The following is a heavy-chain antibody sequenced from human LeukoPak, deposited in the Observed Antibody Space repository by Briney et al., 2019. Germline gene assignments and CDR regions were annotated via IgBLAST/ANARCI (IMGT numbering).Heavy chain of an antibody. CDR3: ARISYSSGWFEDY. CDR1: GFTFSSYS. D-gene: IGHD6-19*01. Sequence: GGSLRLSCAASGFTFSSYSMSWVRQARGKGQKWASTISGTGDSTYYPDSVKGRLTISRDNSKNTLYLQMNSLRAEDTAVYYCARISYSSGWFEDYWGQGSLVAVSS. CDR2: ISGTGDST. V-gene: IGHV3-23*01. J-gene: IGHJ4*02.